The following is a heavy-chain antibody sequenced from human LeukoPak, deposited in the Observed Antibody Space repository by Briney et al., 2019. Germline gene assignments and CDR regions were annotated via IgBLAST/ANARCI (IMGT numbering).Heavy chain of an antibody. CDR2: IYSGGST. J-gene: IGHJ4*02. CDR1: GFTVSSNY. Sequence: GGSLRLSCAASGFTVSSNYMSWVRQAPGKGLEWVSVIYSGGSTYYADSVKGRFTISRDNSKNTLYLQMNSLRAEDTAVYYCARDLRQYSSSWYVIDYWGQGTLVTVSS. D-gene: IGHD6-13*01. V-gene: IGHV3-53*01. CDR3: ARDLRQYSSSWYVIDY.